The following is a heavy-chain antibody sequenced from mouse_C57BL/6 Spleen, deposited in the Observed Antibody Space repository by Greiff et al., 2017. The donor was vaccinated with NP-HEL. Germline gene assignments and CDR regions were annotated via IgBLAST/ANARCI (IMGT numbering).Heavy chain of an antibody. D-gene: IGHD1-1*01. CDR2: IYPGDGDT. CDR3: ARTHYYGSSYSFAY. CDR1: GYAFSSSW. J-gene: IGHJ3*01. Sequence: VQLQQSGPELVKPGASVKISCKASGYAFSSSWMNWVKQRPGKGLEWIGRIYPGDGDTNYNGKFKGKATLTAVKSSSTAYMQLSSLTSEDSAVYFCARTHYYGSSYSFAYWGQGTLVTVSA. V-gene: IGHV1-82*01.